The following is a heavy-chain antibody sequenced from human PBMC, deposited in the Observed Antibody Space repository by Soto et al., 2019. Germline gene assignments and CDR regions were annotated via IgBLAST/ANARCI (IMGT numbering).Heavy chain of an antibody. D-gene: IGHD3-10*01. V-gene: IGHV3-23*01. CDR3: AKATYYYGSGEENDY. CDR1: GFTFSSYA. J-gene: IGHJ4*02. Sequence: GESLKISCAASGFTFSSYAMSWVRQAPGKGLEWVSAISGSGGSTYYADSVKGRFTISRDNSKNTLYLQMNSLRAEDTAVYYCAKATYYYGSGEENDYWGQGTLVTVSS. CDR2: ISGSGGST.